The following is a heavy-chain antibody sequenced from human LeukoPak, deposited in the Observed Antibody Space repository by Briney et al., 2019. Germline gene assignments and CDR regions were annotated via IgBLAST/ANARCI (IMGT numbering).Heavy chain of an antibody. CDR2: IKKDGSEE. J-gene: IGHJ4*02. CDR3: TGSSGY. Sequence: GGSLSLSCAASGFTFSRSWMSWVRQAPGKGLEWVANIKKDGSEEYYVDSVKGRSTISRDNAKNSLYLQMNSLRGEDTAVYYCTGSSGYWGQGTLVIVSS. V-gene: IGHV3-7*01. CDR1: GFTFSRSW. D-gene: IGHD3-10*01.